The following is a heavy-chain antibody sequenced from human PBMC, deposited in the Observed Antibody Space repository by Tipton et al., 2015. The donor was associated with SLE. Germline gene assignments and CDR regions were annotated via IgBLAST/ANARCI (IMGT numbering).Heavy chain of an antibody. CDR2: IKQDGSEK. CDR1: GFTFSSYS. Sequence: SLRLSCAASGFTFSSYSMNWVRQAPGKGLEWVANIKQDGSEKYYVDSVKGRFTISRDNAKNSLYLQMNSLRAEDTAVYYCARDPQYSGSFWGQGTMATVSS. V-gene: IGHV3-7*01. CDR3: ARDPQYSGSF. J-gene: IGHJ3*01. D-gene: IGHD1-26*01.